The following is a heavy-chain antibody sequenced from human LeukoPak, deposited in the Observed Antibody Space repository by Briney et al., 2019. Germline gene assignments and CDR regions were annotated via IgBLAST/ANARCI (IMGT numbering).Heavy chain of an antibody. CDR2: MNPNSGNT. V-gene: IGHV1-8*03. CDR1: GYTFTSYD. J-gene: IGHJ4*02. D-gene: IGHD1-26*01. CDR3: ARDWGAPHTVNFDQ. Sequence: ASVKVSCKASGYTFTSYDINWVRQATGQGLEWMGWMNPNSGNTGYAQKFQGRVTITRNTSISTAYMELSSLRSEDTAVYYCARDWGAPHTVNFDQWGQGTLVTVSS.